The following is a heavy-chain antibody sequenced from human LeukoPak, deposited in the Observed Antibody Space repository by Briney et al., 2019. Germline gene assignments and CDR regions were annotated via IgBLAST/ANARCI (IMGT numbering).Heavy chain of an antibody. CDR3: ARIVYCSSTSCYGAFDY. Sequence: GGSLRLSCAASGFTFSSYAMHWVRQAPGKGLEWVAVISYDGSNKYYADSVKGRFTISRDNSKNTLYLQMNSLRAEDTAVYYCARIVYCSSTSCYGAFDYWGQGTLVTVSS. V-gene: IGHV3-30-3*01. CDR1: GFTFSSYA. J-gene: IGHJ4*02. D-gene: IGHD2-2*01. CDR2: ISYDGSNK.